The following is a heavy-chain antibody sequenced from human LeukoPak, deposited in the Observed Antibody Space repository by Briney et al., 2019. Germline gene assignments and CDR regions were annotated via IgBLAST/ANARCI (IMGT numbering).Heavy chain of an antibody. CDR2: IYPGDSDT. D-gene: IGHD3-10*01. Sequence: GESLKISCKGSGYRFTSYWIGWVRQMPGKGLEWMGIIYPGDSDTRYSPSFQGQVTISADKSISTAYLQWSSLKASDTAMYYCAIGLGGSGSSSYNWFDPWGQGTLVTVSS. V-gene: IGHV5-51*01. CDR1: GYRFTSYW. J-gene: IGHJ5*02. CDR3: AIGLGGSGSSSYNWFDP.